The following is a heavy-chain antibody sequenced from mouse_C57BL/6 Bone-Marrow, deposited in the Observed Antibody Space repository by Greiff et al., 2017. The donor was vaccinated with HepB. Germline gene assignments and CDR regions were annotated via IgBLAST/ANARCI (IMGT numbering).Heavy chain of an antibody. CDR1: GYTFTSYG. Sequence: VQLQQSGAELARPGASVKLSCKASGYTFTSYGISWVKQRTGQGLEWIGEIYPRSGNTYYNEKFKGKATLTADKSSSTAYMELRRLTSEDSAVYFCARGDWGFAYWGQGTLVTVSA. J-gene: IGHJ3*01. CDR3: ARGDWGFAY. CDR2: IYPRSGNT. V-gene: IGHV1-81*01. D-gene: IGHD4-1*01.